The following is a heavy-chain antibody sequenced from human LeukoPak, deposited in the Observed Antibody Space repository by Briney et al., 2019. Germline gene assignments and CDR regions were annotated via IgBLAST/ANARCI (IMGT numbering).Heavy chain of an antibody. D-gene: IGHD6-13*01. J-gene: IGHJ4*02. CDR2: INLNGGST. CDR1: GFTFDDYG. CDR3: ARDPWGIASSRLFDY. Sequence: GGSLRLSCAASGFTFDDYGMSWVRQAPGKGLEWVSGINLNGGSTGYADSVKGRFTISRDNAKNSLYLQMNSLRAEDTALYYCARDPWGIASSRLFDYWGQGTLVTVSS. V-gene: IGHV3-20*04.